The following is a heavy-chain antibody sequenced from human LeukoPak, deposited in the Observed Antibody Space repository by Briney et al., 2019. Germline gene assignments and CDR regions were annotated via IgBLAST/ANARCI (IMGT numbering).Heavy chain of an antibody. Sequence: SETLSLTCTVSGGSISNYYWSWIRQPPGKGLEWIGYIYYSGSTNYNPSLKSRVTISVDTSKNQFSLKLSSVTAADTAVYYCARGTSSSPDYWGQGTLVTVSS. V-gene: IGHV4-59*01. CDR3: ARGTSSSPDY. D-gene: IGHD6-6*01. CDR1: GGSISNYY. CDR2: IYYSGST. J-gene: IGHJ4*02.